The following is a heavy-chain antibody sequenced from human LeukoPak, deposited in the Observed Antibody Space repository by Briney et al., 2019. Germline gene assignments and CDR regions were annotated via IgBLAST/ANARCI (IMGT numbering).Heavy chain of an antibody. CDR3: AREPTAAGHFDY. CDR2: IIPILGIA. V-gene: IGHV1-69*04. CDR1: GYTFTSYD. D-gene: IGHD6-13*01. J-gene: IGHJ4*02. Sequence: SVKVSCKASGYTFTSYDINWVRQATGQGLEWMGRIIPILGIANYAQKFQGRVTITADKSTSTAYMELSSLRSEDTAVYYCAREPTAAGHFDYWGQGTLVTVSS.